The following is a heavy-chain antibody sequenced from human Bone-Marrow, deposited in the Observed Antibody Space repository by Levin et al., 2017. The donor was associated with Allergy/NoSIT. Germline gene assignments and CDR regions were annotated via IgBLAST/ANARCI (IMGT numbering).Heavy chain of an antibody. V-gene: IGHV3-66*01. J-gene: IGHJ3*01. D-gene: IGHD3-10*01. CDR3: ARDSGMMAREFISGGAFDL. CDR2: FYSGAST. Sequence: RAGGSLRLSCAASGFAVSNNYMNWVRQAPGKGLEWVAVFYSGASTYYADFVKDRFIISRDNLKNTVYLQMNSLRDEDTALYYCARDSGMMAREFISGGAFDLWGQGTMVVVSS. CDR1: GFAVSNNY.